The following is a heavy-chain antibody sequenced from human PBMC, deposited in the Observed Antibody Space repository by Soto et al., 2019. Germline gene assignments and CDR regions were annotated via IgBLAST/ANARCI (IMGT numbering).Heavy chain of an antibody. CDR3: ASEDSGWRTNEDYFHY. Sequence: EVQLLESGGGLVQPGGSLRLSCAASGFTFSSYGMTWVRQAPGKGLKWVSSISANGDATHYADTMQGRFTISRDNWENTLFLDMSSLRAEDTAIYYCASEDSGWRTNEDYFHYWGQGTLVTVSS. J-gene: IGHJ4*02. D-gene: IGHD6-25*01. V-gene: IGHV3-23*01. CDR2: ISANGDAT. CDR1: GFTFSSYG.